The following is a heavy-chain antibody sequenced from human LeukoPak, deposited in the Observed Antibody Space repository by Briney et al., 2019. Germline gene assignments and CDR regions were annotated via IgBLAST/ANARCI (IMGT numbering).Heavy chain of an antibody. Sequence: GGSLRLSCAASGFTFSSYSMNWVRQAPGKGLEWVSSISSSSSYIYYADSVKGRFTISRDNAKNTLYLQMNSLRAEDTAVYYCAQVQYCSGGSCYWGAGNYWGQGTLVTVSS. CDR1: GFTFSSYS. CDR2: ISSSSSYI. D-gene: IGHD2-15*01. J-gene: IGHJ4*02. V-gene: IGHV3-21*01. CDR3: AQVQYCSGGSCYWGAGNY.